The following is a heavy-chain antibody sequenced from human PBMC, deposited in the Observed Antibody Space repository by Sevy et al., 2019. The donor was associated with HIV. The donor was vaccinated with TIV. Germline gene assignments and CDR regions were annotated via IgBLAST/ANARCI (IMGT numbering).Heavy chain of an antibody. V-gene: IGHV3-7*01. D-gene: IGHD5-18*01. J-gene: IGHJ4*02. Sequence: GGSLRLSCAASGFTFSSYWMSWVRQAPGKGLEWVATMKQGGSEKYYVDSVKGRFTISRDNAKHSLDLQMNSLRAEDSAVYYYEREGLGGFSYSLDCWGQGTLVTVSS. CDR3: EREGLGGFSYSLDC. CDR2: MKQGGSEK. CDR1: GFTFSSYW.